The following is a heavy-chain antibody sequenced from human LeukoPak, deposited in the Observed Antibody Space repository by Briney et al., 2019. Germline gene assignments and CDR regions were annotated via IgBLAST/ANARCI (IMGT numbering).Heavy chain of an antibody. J-gene: IGHJ5*02. V-gene: IGHV1-69*04. CDR2: IIPILGIA. Sequence: SVKVSCKASGGTCSSYTISWVRQAPGQGLEWMGRIIPILGIANYAQKFQGRVTITADKSTSTAYMELSSLRSEDTAVYYCARDWGGLRFLEWSHKGYWFDPWGQGTLVTVSS. D-gene: IGHD3-3*01. CDR1: GGTCSSYT. CDR3: ARDWGGLRFLEWSHKGYWFDP.